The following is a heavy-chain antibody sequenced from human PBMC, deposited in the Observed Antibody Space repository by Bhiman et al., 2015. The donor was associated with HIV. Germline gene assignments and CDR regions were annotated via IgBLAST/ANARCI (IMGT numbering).Heavy chain of an antibody. Sequence: EVLLVKSGGGLVKPGGSLRLSCAASGFTFNRYSMTWVRQAPGKGLEWVSSIISSSRYMYYADSVKGRFTISRDNAKNSLYLQMNSLRAEDTAVYYCASNLNSGTYTWGQGTLVTVSS. CDR2: IISSSRYM. V-gene: IGHV3-21*01. CDR1: GFTFNRYS. CDR3: ASNLNSGTYT. J-gene: IGHJ5*02. D-gene: IGHD1-26*01.